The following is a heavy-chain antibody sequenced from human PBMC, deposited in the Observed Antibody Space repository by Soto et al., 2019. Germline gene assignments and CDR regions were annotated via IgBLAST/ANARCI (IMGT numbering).Heavy chain of an antibody. V-gene: IGHV3-7*01. J-gene: IGHJ4*02. D-gene: IGHD2-2*01. CDR1: GFTFSTYW. Sequence: EVQLVQSGGDLVQPGGSLRLSCVASGFTFSTYWMTWVRQAPGMGLEWVVGIKEDASEELYVDSVKGRFSVSRDNAKNSLYLQLNSLSAEDTAVYYCATAISSPFSNFDYWGQGSLVTVSS. CDR2: IKEDASEE. CDR3: ATAISSPFSNFDY.